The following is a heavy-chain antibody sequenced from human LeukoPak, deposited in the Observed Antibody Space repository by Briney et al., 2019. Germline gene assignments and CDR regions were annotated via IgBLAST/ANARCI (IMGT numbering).Heavy chain of an antibody. V-gene: IGHV1-69*04. Sequence: ASVKVSCKASGGTFSSYAISWVRQAPGQGLEWMGRIIPILGIANYAQKFQGRVTITADKSTSTAYMELSSLRSEDTAVYYCARARSSSSDNYYYYYGMDVWGQGTTVTVSS. CDR1: GGTFSSYA. CDR3: ARARSSSSDNYYYYYGMDV. J-gene: IGHJ6*02. CDR2: IIPILGIA. D-gene: IGHD6-6*01.